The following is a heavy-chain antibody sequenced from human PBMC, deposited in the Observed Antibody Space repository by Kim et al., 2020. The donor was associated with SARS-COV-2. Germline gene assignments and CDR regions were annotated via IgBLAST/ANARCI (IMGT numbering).Heavy chain of an antibody. D-gene: IGHD4-17*01. V-gene: IGHV4-59*08. J-gene: IGHJ4*02. CDR1: SGSISSYL. Sequence: SETLSLTCTVSSGSISSYLWNWIRQPPGKGLEWIGYIYYRGNTNYNPSLKSRVTISVDTSSNQSSLKLTSVTAADTAVYYCARLDGSREGNSADYKYYFDYWGEGALVTVSS. CDR2: IYYRGNT. CDR3: ARLDGSREGNSADYKYYFDY.